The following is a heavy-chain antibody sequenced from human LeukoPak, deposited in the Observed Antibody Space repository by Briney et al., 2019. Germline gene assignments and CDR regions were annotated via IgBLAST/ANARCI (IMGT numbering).Heavy chain of an antibody. CDR2: IIPIFGTT. D-gene: IGHD5-12*01. CDR3: ARVGVWGGYDDYYYYYYMDV. Sequence: ASVKVSCKASGGTFSSYAISWVRQAPGQGLEWMGGIIPIFGTTNYAQKLQGRVTMTTDTSTSTAYMELRSLRSDDTAVYYCARVGVWGGYDDYYYYYYMDVWGKGTTVTVSS. J-gene: IGHJ6*03. V-gene: IGHV1-69*05. CDR1: GGTFSSYA.